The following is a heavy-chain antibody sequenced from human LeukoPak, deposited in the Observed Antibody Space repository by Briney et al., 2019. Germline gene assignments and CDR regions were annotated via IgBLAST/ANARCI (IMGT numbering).Heavy chain of an antibody. V-gene: IGHV3-21*04. J-gene: IGHJ4*02. CDR3: AKEDFHDY. Sequence: GSLRLSCAASGFTFSSYSMNWVRQAPGKGLEWVSSISSSSSYIYYADSVKGRFTISRDNSKNTLYLQMNSLRAEDTAVYYCAKEDFHDYWGQGTLVTVSS. D-gene: IGHD3/OR15-3a*01. CDR1: GFTFSSYS. CDR2: ISSSSSYI.